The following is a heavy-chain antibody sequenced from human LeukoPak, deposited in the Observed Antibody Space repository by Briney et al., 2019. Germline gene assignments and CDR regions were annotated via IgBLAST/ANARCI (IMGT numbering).Heavy chain of an antibody. CDR1: GFTFSSYA. Sequence: GRSLRLSCEASGFTFSSYAIHWVRQAPGKGLEWVAVISYDGSDKYYADSVKGRFTLSRDNSKNTVYLQMNSLRVEDTAVYYCARGIYSGYDSADYWGQGTLVTVSS. D-gene: IGHD5-12*01. CDR2: ISYDGSDK. V-gene: IGHV3-30*04. CDR3: ARGIYSGYDSADY. J-gene: IGHJ4*02.